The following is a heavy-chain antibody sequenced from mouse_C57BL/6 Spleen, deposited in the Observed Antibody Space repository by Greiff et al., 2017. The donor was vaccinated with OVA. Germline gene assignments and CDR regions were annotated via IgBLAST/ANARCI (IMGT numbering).Heavy chain of an antibody. CDR1: GFTFSSYG. Sequence: EVQLVESGGDLVKPGGSLKLSCAASGFTFSSYGMSWVRQTPDKRLEWVATISSGGSYTYYPDSVKGRFTISRDNAKNTLYLQMSSLKSEDTAMYYCARHGPDGYYLFAYWGQGTLVTVSA. D-gene: IGHD2-3*01. CDR3: ARHGPDGYYLFAY. J-gene: IGHJ3*01. V-gene: IGHV5-6*01. CDR2: ISSGGSYT.